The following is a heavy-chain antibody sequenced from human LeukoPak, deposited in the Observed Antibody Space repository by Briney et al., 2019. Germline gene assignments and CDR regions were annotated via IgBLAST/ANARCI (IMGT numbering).Heavy chain of an antibody. CDR3: ARITDRTIFGEIMHGFDI. J-gene: IGHJ3*02. D-gene: IGHD3-3*01. Sequence: SETLSLTCTVSGGSISSHYWSWIRQPAGKGLEWIGRIWTDGAPTYRPSLKSRVTISVDTSKNQFSLRLSSVTAADTAVYYCARITDRTIFGEIMHGFDIWGQGTPVTVSS. V-gene: IGHV4-4*07. CDR1: GGSISSHY. CDR2: IWTDGAP.